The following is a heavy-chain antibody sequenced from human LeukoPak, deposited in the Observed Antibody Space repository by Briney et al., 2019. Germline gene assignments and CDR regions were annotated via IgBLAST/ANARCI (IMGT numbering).Heavy chain of an antibody. CDR2: ISYDGSNK. J-gene: IGHJ4*02. CDR1: GFTFSSYA. Sequence: AGGSLRLSCAASGFTFSSYAMHWVRQAPGKGLEGVAVISYDGSNKYYADSVKGRFTISRDNSKNTLYLQMNSLRAEDTAVYYCAREVVGATYDYWGQGTLVTVSS. V-gene: IGHV3-30*01. CDR3: AREVVGATYDY. D-gene: IGHD1-26*01.